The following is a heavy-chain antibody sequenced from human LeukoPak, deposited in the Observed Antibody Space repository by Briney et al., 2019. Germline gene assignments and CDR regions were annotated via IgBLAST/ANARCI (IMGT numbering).Heavy chain of an antibody. V-gene: IGHV4-34*01. D-gene: IGHD5-18*01. CDR2: INHSGST. Sequence: SETLSLTCGVYGGSFSDYYWSWIRQPPGKGLEWIGEINHSGSTNYNPSLKSRVTISVDTSKNQFPLKVNSVTAADTAVYYCARRGYTYGWGWFDPWGQGTLVTVSS. CDR1: GGSFSDYY. CDR3: ARRGYTYGWGWFDP. J-gene: IGHJ5*02.